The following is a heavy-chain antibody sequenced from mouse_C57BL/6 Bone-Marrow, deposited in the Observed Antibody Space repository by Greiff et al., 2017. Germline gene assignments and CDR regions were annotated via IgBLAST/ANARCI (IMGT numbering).Heavy chain of an antibody. J-gene: IGHJ4*01. D-gene: IGHD6-1*01. CDR2: INPYNGGT. V-gene: IGHV1-19*01. CDR1: GYTFTDYY. CDR3: ARAVPLYYAMDY. Sequence: VQLQQSGPVLVKPGASVKMSCKASGYTFTDYYMNWVKQSHGKSLEWIGVINPYNGGTSYNQKFKGKATLTVDKSSSTAYMELNSLTSEDSAVYYCARAVPLYYAMDYWGQGTSVTGSS.